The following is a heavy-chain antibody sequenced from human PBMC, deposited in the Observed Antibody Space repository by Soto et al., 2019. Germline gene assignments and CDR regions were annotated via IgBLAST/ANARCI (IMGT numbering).Heavy chain of an antibody. CDR1: GFTVSSNY. V-gene: IGHV3-53*02. Sequence: EVQLVETGGGLIQPGGSLRLSCAASGFTVSSNYMSWVRQAPGKGLEWVSVIYSGGSTDYADSAKGRFTISRHHSKNTLYLQMNSLRDEDTAVYYCAGNGGVGGMDVWGQGTTVTVSS. J-gene: IGHJ6*02. D-gene: IGHD3-16*01. CDR2: IYSGGST. CDR3: AGNGGVGGMDV.